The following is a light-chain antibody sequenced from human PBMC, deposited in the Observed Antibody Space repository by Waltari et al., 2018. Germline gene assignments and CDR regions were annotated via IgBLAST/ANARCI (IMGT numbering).Light chain of an antibody. CDR3: QSYDGINWM. V-gene: IGLV6-57*03. Sequence: NFMLTQPHSVSESTGKTVTISCTRSSGSMASNYVQWFQQRPGSAPTTVIYEDYQRPSGVPDRFSGSIDSSSNSASLTISGLKTEDEADYYCQSYDGINWMFGGGTKLTVL. J-gene: IGLJ3*02. CDR2: EDY. CDR1: SGSMASNY.